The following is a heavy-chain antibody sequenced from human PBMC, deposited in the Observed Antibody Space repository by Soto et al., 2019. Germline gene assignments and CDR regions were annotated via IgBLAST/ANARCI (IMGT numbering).Heavy chain of an antibody. CDR1: GDSISIGNYY. J-gene: IGHJ4*02. D-gene: IGHD1-1*01. V-gene: IGHV4-31*11. CDR3: ARVATTIL. CDR2: VYHSVST. Sequence: QVQLQESGPGLVKPSETLSLTCDVSGDSISIGNYYWTWIRQHPGKGLEWIGYVYHSVSTNYSPSLKSRVTISMDTSQNQFSLELNSVTAADTAVYYCARVATTILWGQGMLVTVSS.